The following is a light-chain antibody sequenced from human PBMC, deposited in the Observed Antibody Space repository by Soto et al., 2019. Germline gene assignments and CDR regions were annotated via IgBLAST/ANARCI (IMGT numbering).Light chain of an antibody. CDR2: AVS. J-gene: IGLJ1*01. Sequence: QSVLTQPACVSGCPGQSITISCSGTSSDIGSYNHVAWYQQFPGKSPKLMIYAVSDRPSGVSDRFSGSKSGITASLTISGLQTEDEADYYCISYTDRQSYLFGTGTKVTVL. V-gene: IGLV2-14*03. CDR3: ISYTDRQSYL. CDR1: SSDIGSYNH.